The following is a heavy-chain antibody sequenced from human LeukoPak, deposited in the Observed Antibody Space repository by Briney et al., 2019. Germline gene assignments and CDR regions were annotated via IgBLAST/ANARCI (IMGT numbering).Heavy chain of an antibody. Sequence: GGSLRLPCAASGFTFSSYWMHWVRQAPGKGLVWVSRINSDGSSTSYADSVKGRFTISRDNAKNTLYLQMNSLRAEDTAVYYCARGEINIPDGYWGQGTLVTVSS. CDR1: GFTFSSYW. D-gene: IGHD1-14*01. V-gene: IGHV3-74*01. J-gene: IGHJ4*02. CDR3: ARGEINIPDGY. CDR2: INSDGSST.